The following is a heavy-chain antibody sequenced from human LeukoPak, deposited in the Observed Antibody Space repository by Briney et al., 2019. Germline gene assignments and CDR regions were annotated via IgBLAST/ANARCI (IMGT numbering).Heavy chain of an antibody. CDR3: ARTYDFWSGYDY. V-gene: IGHV4-30-4*08. CDR2: IYYSGST. CDR1: GGSISSGDYY. D-gene: IGHD3-3*01. J-gene: IGHJ4*02. Sequence: SETLSLTCTVSGGSISSGDYYWSWIRQPPGKGLEWIGYIYYSGSTYYNPSLKSRVTISVDTSKNQFSLKLSSVTAADTAVYYCARTYDFWSGYDYWGQGTLVTVSS.